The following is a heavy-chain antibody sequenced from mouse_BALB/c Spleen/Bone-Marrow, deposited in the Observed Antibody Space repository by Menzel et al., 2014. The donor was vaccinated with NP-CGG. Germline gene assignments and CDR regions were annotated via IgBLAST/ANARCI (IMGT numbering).Heavy chain of an antibody. Sequence: VQLVESGAELVKPGASVKLSCKASGYTFTSYYMYWVKQRPGQGLEWIGEINPSNGGTNFNEKFKSKTTLTVDKSSSTAYMQLSSLTSEDSAVYYCTRSTMITYFDYWGQGTTLTASS. J-gene: IGHJ2*01. CDR2: INPSNGGT. CDR1: GYTFTSYY. CDR3: TRSTMITYFDY. V-gene: IGHV1S81*02. D-gene: IGHD2-4*01.